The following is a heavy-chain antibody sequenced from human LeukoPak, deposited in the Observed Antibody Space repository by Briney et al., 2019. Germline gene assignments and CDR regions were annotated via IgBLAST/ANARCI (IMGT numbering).Heavy chain of an antibody. CDR2: IYYSGST. CDR3: ARGPGGGSYSDAFDI. Sequence: PSETLSLTCTVSGGSISSYHWSWIRQPPGKGLEWIAYIYYSGSTSYNPSLKSRVTISINTSKNQFSLKLSSVTAADTAVYYCARGPGGGSYSDAFDIWGQGTMVTVSS. CDR1: GGSISSYH. D-gene: IGHD1-26*01. V-gene: IGHV4-59*01. J-gene: IGHJ3*02.